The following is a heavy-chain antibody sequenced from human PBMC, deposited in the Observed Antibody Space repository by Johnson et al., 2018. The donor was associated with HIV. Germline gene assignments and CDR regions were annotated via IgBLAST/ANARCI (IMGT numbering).Heavy chain of an antibody. CDR3: AQEGPLTVATVMDAFDI. CDR1: GFTFSSYG. V-gene: IGHV3-30*18. CDR2: ISYDGSNK. J-gene: IGHJ3*02. Sequence: QMLLVESGGGVVQPGRSLRLSCAASGFTFSSYGMHWVRQAPGKGLEWVAVISYDGSNKYYADSVKGRFTISRDNSKNTLYLQMNSLRAEDTAVYYCAQEGPLTVATVMDAFDIWGQGTMVTVSS. D-gene: IGHD5-12*01.